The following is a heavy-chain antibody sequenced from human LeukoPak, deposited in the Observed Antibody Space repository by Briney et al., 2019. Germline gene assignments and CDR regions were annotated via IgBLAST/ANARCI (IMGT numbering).Heavy chain of an antibody. J-gene: IGHJ6*03. Sequence: GGSLRLSCAASGFTFSDYYMSWIRQAPGKGLEWVSYISSSGSTIYYADSVKGRFTISRDNAKNSLYLQMNSLRADDTAVYYCATEITPYYYMDVWGKGTTVTVSS. CDR1: GFTFSDYY. V-gene: IGHV3-11*01. CDR2: ISSSGSTI. CDR3: ATEITPYYYMDV. D-gene: IGHD5-24*01.